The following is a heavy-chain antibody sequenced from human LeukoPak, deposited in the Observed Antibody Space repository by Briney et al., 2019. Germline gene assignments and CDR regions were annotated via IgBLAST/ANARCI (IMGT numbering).Heavy chain of an antibody. CDR2: IIPVFSTT. J-gene: IGHJ4*02. D-gene: IGHD3-10*01. Sequence: GSSVKVSCKASGGTFSSYAISWVRQAPGQGLEWMGGIIPVFSTTNYAPKFQGRVTITADESTSIAYMALSSLTSEDTAMYYCARGIGGDYWGQGTLVTVSS. CDR1: GGTFSSYA. CDR3: ARGIGGDY. V-gene: IGHV1-69*01.